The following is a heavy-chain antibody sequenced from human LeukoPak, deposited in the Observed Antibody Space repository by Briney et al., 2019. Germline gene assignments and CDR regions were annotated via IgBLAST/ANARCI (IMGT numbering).Heavy chain of an antibody. J-gene: IGHJ4*02. CDR2: MSGDATST. CDR3: AKRTSGSSWYSPDY. Sequence: GGSLRLSCAASGFTFSSFAMNWVRQDPGKGLEWVSTMSGDATSTYYADSVKGRFTISRDNSKNTLYLQMNSLRAEDTAVYYCAKRTSGSSWYSPDYWGQGTLVTVSS. CDR1: GFTFSSFA. D-gene: IGHD6-13*01. V-gene: IGHV3-23*01.